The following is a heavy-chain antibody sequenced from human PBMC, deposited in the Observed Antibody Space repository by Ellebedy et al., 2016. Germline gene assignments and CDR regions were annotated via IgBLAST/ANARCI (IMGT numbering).Heavy chain of an antibody. V-gene: IGHV1-18*04. CDR1: GYSFVNYN. J-gene: IGHJ1*01. CDR3: ARSSPVLTPINLTLAF. Sequence: ASVKVSCXASGYSFVNYNITWVRQAPGHGLEWMGWISPSNGNTNYTKNLQGRLTMTTDTSTKIAYMELRSLRSDDTAIYYCARSSPVLTPINLTLAFWGQGTLVTVSS. D-gene: IGHD4-23*01. CDR2: ISPSNGNT.